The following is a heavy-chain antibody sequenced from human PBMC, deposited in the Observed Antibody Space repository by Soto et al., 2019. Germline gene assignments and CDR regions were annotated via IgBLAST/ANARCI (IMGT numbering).Heavy chain of an antibody. D-gene: IGHD6-19*01. V-gene: IGHV4-39*01. Sequence: AETLSLTCSVSGGSINSSSYFLGWVRQPPGKGLECIGSIYYSGSTYYNPSLRSRVTISVDTSKNQFSLQLSSVTAADTAVFYCSRHSSSGSRNWFDPWGQGTLVTVSS. CDR1: GGSINSSSYF. CDR2: IYYSGST. CDR3: SRHSSSGSRNWFDP. J-gene: IGHJ5*02.